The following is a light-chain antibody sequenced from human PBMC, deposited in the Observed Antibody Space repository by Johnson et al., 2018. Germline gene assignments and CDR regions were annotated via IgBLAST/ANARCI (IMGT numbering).Light chain of an antibody. CDR2: ENN. CDR1: SSNIGNNY. Sequence: QSVLTHPPSVSAAPGQKVTISCSGSSSNIGNNYVSWYQQLPGTAPKLLIYENNKRPSGIPDRFSGSKSGTSATLGVTGLQTGDEADYYCGTWDSSLSAGNVFGTVTKVTVL. J-gene: IGLJ1*01. CDR3: GTWDSSLSAGNV. V-gene: IGLV1-51*02.